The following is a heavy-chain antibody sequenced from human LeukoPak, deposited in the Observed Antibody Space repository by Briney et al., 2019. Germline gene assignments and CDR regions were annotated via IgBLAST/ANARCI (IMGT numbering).Heavy chain of an antibody. Sequence: GASVKVSCKVSGDTLTELSMHWVRQAPGKGLEWMGGFDPEDGETIYAQKFQGRVTMTEDTSTDTAYMELSSLRSEDTAVYYCATVGRRIIPAAIGNWFDPWGRGTLVTVSS. V-gene: IGHV1-24*01. CDR3: ATVGRRIIPAAIGNWFDP. CDR1: GDTLTELS. D-gene: IGHD2-2*02. J-gene: IGHJ5*02. CDR2: FDPEDGET.